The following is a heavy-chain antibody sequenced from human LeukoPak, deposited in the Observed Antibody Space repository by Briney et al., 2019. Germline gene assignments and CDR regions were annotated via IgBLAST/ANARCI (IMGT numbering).Heavy chain of an antibody. V-gene: IGHV3-48*03. J-gene: IGHJ4*02. CDR3: AREAVVDY. Sequence: GGSLRLSCAASGFTFSSYEMNWVRQAPGKGLEWVSYISSGGSTVYYADSVKGRFTISRDNAKNSLYLQMNSLRAEDTAVYYCAREAVVDYWGQGTLVTVSS. CDR2: ISSGGSTV. D-gene: IGHD6-19*01. CDR1: GFTFSSYE.